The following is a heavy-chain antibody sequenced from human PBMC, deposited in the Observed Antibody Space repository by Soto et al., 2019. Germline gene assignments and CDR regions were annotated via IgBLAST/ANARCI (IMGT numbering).Heavy chain of an antibody. CDR3: ARFLEPDVCTNGVCYRRYYDYYGMAV. V-gene: IGHV1-8*01. J-gene: IGHJ6*02. CDR2: MNPNSGNT. Sequence: QVQLVQSGAEVKKHGASVKVSCKASGYTFTSYDINWVRQATGQGLEWMGWMNPNSGNTGYAQKFQGRVTMTRNTSISQAYMELSSLRSEDTDLYYCARFLEPDVCTNGVCYRRYYDYYGMAVWGQGSTVTVSS. D-gene: IGHD2-8*01. CDR1: GYTFTSYD.